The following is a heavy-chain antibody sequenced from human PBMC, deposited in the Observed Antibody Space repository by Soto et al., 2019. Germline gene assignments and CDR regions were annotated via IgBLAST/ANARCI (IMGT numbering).Heavy chain of an antibody. Sequence: GASVKVSCKASGYTFTSYDINWVRQATGQGLEWMGWMNPNSGNTGYAQKFQGRVTMTRNTSISTAYMELSSLRSEDTAVYYCARARLVRGVIKTTFDYWGQATLVTVSS. CDR1: GYTFTSYD. CDR3: ARARLVRGVIKTTFDY. CDR2: MNPNSGNT. J-gene: IGHJ4*02. D-gene: IGHD3-10*01. V-gene: IGHV1-8*01.